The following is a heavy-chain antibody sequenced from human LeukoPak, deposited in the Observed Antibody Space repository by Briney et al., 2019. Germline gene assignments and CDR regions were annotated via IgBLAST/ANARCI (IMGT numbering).Heavy chain of an antibody. CDR1: GGSISSYY. V-gene: IGHV4-59*01. CDR2: IYYSGST. D-gene: IGHD1-26*01. CDR3: ARVRGDVGARGLFWFDP. Sequence: SETLSLTCTVSGGSISSYYWSWIRQPPGKGLEWIGYIYYSGSTNYSPSLKSRVTISVDTSKNQFSLKLSSVTAADTAVYYCARVRGDVGARGLFWFDPWGQGTLVTVSS. J-gene: IGHJ5*02.